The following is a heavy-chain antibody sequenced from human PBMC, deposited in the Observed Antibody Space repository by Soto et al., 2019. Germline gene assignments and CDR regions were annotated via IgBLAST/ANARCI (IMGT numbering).Heavy chain of an antibody. CDR3: TTAHPRGPDY. J-gene: IGHJ4*02. CDR1: GLTFSNAW. Sequence: VQLVESGGGLVQPGGSLRLSCAATGLTFSNAWMNWVRQTPGKGLEWVGQIRSKTDGGTIFYPAPVKGRFIISRDDSVNTLYLQMNSLKTEDTAVYYCTTAHPRGPDYWGQGTLVTVSS. D-gene: IGHD5-12*01. V-gene: IGHV3-15*01. CDR2: IRSKTDGGTI.